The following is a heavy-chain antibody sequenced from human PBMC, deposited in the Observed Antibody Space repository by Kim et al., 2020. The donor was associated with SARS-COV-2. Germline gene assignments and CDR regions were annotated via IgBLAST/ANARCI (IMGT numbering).Heavy chain of an antibody. CDR2: ISYDGSNK. CDR3: ARDRMVRGVIGWFDP. D-gene: IGHD3-10*01. V-gene: IGHV3-30-3*01. Sequence: GGSLRLSCAASGFTFSSYAMHWVRQAPGKGLEWVAVISYDGSNKYYADSVKGRFTISRDNSKNTLYLQMNSLRAEDTAVYYCARDRMVRGVIGWFDPWGQGTLVTVSS. J-gene: IGHJ5*02. CDR1: GFTFSSYA.